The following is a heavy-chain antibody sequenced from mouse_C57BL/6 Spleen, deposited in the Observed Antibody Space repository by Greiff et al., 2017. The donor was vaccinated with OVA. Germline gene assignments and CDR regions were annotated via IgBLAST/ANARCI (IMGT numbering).Heavy chain of an antibody. V-gene: IGHV1-9*01. J-gene: IGHJ1*03. Sequence: LVESGAELMKPGASVKLSCKATGYTFTGYWIEWVKQRPGHGLEWIGEILPGSGSTNYNEKFKGKATFTADTSSNTAYMQLSSLTTEDSAIYYCARKDYYGSSYRWYFDVWGTGTTVTVSS. CDR1: GYTFTGYW. D-gene: IGHD1-1*01. CDR3: ARKDYYGSSYRWYFDV. CDR2: ILPGSGST.